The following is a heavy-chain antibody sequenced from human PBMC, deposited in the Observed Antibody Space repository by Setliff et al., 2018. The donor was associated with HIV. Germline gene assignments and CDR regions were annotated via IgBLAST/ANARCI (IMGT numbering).Heavy chain of an antibody. CDR2: INHSGGT. Sequence: SSETLSLTCAVYGGSFSDYYWSWIRQPPGKGLEWIGEINHSGGTNYNPSLKSRVTISVDTSKNQFSLKLSSVTAADTAVYYCARATVTVDFYYYGLDVWGQGTTVTVSS. V-gene: IGHV4-34*01. D-gene: IGHD4-17*01. CDR3: ARATVTVDFYYYGLDV. CDR1: GGSFSDYY. J-gene: IGHJ6*02.